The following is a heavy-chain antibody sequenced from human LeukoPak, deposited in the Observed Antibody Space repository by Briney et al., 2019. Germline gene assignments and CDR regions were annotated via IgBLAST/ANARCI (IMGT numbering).Heavy chain of an antibody. D-gene: IGHD5-12*01. CDR1: GGSIISNNW. J-gene: IGHJ6*03. CDR3: ATWTYSHFYMGI. Sequence: SETLSLTCTVSGGSIISNNWWSWVRQTPGQGLEWIGEIFHGGSTNYAASPRSRVTISLDKSNNQFSLKLSSVTAADTAIYYCATWTYSHFYMGIWGKGTTVTVSS. CDR2: IFHGGST. V-gene: IGHV4-4*02.